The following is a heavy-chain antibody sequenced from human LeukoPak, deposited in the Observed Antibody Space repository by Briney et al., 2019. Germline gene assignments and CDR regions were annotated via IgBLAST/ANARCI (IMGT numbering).Heavy chain of an antibody. D-gene: IGHD2-15*01. CDR3: ARTSPRAATFDY. Sequence: AETLSLTCAVSGGSISSYYWSWIRQPAGKGLEWIGRIYTSGTTNYNPSLKSRVTMSVDTSKNQFSLNLNSVTAADTAVYYCARTSPRAATFDYWGQGTLVTVSS. V-gene: IGHV4-4*07. CDR1: GGSISSYY. CDR2: IYTSGTT. J-gene: IGHJ4*02.